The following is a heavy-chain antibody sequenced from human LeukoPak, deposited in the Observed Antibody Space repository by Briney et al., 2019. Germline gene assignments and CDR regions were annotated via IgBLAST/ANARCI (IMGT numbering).Heavy chain of an antibody. V-gene: IGHV1-69*13. CDR1: GGTFSSYA. J-gene: IGHJ6*04. CDR2: IIPIFGTA. Sequence: GASVKVSCKASGGTFSSYAISWVRQAPGQGLEWMGGIIPIFGTANYAQKFQSRVTITADESTSTAYMELSSLRSEDTAVYYCARAQGVTMVRGVIDYYYGMDVWGKGTTSPSPQ. CDR3: ARAQGVTMVRGVIDYYYGMDV. D-gene: IGHD3-10*01.